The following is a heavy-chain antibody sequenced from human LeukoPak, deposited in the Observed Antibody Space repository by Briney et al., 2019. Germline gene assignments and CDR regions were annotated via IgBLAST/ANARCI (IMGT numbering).Heavy chain of an antibody. V-gene: IGHV1-18*01. CDR1: GYTFTSYG. J-gene: IGHJ6*02. D-gene: IGHD3-22*01. Sequence: ASVKVSCKASGYTFTSYGISWVRQAPGQGLEWMGWISAYNGNTSYAQKLQGRVTMTTDTSMSTAYMELRSLRSDDTAVYYCARDGSLDYDSSGYYYYYYGMDVWGQGTTVTVSS. CDR2: ISAYNGNT. CDR3: ARDGSLDYDSSGYYYYYYGMDV.